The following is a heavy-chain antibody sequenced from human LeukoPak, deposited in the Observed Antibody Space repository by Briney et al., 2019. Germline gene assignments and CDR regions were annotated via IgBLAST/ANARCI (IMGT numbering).Heavy chain of an antibody. V-gene: IGHV4-39*01. CDR2: IYYSGST. D-gene: IGHD6-13*01. Sequence: PSETLSLTCAVSGGSISSSSYYWGWIRQPPGKGLEWIGSIYYSGSTYYNPSLKSRVTISVDTSKNQFSLKLSSVTAADTAVYYCASFDDSSWYYDYWGQGTLVTVSS. J-gene: IGHJ4*02. CDR1: GGSISSSSYY. CDR3: ASFDDSSWYYDY.